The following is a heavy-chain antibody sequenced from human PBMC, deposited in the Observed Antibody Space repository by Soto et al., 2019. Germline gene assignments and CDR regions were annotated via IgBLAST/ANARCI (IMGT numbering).Heavy chain of an antibody. J-gene: IGHJ6*02. D-gene: IGHD1-1*01. CDR1: GGTFSDST. CDR3: ARNGTITGYSYGMDV. CDR2: IIPIFDTA. Sequence: KVSCKASGGTFSDSTINWVRQAPGQRLEWMVGIIPIFDTANYAEKFQGRVTITADESTSTSFMEVSSLRSEDTAVYYCARNGTITGYSYGMDVWGQWTMVTDSS. V-gene: IGHV1-69*01.